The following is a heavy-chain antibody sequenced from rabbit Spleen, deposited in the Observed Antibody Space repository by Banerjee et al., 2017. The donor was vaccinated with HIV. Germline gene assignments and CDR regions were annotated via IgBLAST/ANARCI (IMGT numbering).Heavy chain of an antibody. V-gene: IGHV1S40*01. D-gene: IGHD8-1*01. CDR2: IYAGSSGNP. CDR1: GFSFSSDW. J-gene: IGHJ6*01. Sequence: QSLEESGGDLVKPGGTLTLTCTVSGFSFSSDWIWWVRQAPEKGLEWIACIYAGSSGNPYSATWAKGRFTISKTSSTTVTLQMTRLTAADTATYFCARDTGSSFSSYGMDLWGPGTLVTVS. CDR3: ARDTGSSFSSYGMDL.